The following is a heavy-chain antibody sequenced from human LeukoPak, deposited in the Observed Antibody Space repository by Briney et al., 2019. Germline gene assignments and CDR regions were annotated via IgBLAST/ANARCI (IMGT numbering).Heavy chain of an antibody. J-gene: IGHJ4*02. Sequence: GGSLRLSCAASGFIFSSYSMNWVRQAPGKGLECVSSIDTSSDYIYYTDSLKGRFTISRDNAKNSLYLQMNSLRAEDTAVYYCARGTGLSGSYYALDYWGQGTLVTVSS. V-gene: IGHV3-21*01. CDR1: GFIFSSYS. CDR2: IDTSSDYI. D-gene: IGHD1-26*01. CDR3: ARGTGLSGSYYALDY.